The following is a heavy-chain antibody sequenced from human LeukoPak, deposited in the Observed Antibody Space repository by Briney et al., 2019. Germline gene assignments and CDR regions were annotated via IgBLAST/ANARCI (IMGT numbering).Heavy chain of an antibody. CDR2: ITHRGST. J-gene: IGHJ5*02. Sequence: SSETLSLTCAVYGGSFSGYYWSWIRQPPGKGLEWIGEITHRGSTNYNPSLESRVTISVDTSKNQFSLKLNSVTAADTAVYYCARYDIVATNWFDPWGQGTLVTVSS. CDR3: ARYDIVATNWFDP. V-gene: IGHV4-34*01. CDR1: GGSFSGYY. D-gene: IGHD5-12*01.